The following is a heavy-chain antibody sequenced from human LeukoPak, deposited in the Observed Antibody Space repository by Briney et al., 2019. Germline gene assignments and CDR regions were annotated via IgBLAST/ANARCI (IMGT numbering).Heavy chain of an antibody. J-gene: IGHJ4*02. D-gene: IGHD1-26*01. Sequence: GGSLRLSCAASGFTFSSYAMSWVRQAPGKGLEWVSAISGSGGSTYYPDSVKGRFTISRDNSKNTLYLQMNSLRAEDTAVYYCAKKRTLSLWSYGVYYFDYWGQGTLVTVSS. CDR3: AKKRTLSLWSYGVYYFDY. CDR2: ISGSGGST. CDR1: GFTFSSYA. V-gene: IGHV3-23*01.